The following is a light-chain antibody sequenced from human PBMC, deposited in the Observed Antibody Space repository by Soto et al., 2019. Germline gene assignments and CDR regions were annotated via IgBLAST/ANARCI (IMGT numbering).Light chain of an antibody. J-gene: IGKJ4*01. V-gene: IGKV3-11*01. Sequence: EIVLTQSPATLSLSPGERATLSCRASPSVDTLLSWYQQKPGQVPRLLIYDASKRATGIPARFIGRGSGTEFTLTISSLEPEDFAAYSCQQRRAGPITFGGGTKVAI. CDR3: QQRRAGPIT. CDR2: DAS. CDR1: PSVDTL.